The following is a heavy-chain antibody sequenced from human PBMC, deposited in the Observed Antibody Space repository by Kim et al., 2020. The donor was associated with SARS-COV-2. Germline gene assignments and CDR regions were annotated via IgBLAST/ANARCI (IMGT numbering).Heavy chain of an antibody. CDR3: ARDWGGGYGSGSYRMFPFDY. CDR1: GYTFTNYA. Sequence: ASVKVSCKASGYTFTNYAMNWVRQAPGQGLEWMGWINTNTGNPTYAQGFTGRFVFSLDTSVSTASLQISSLKAEDTAVYYCARDWGGGYGSGSYRMFPFDYCGQGTLVTVSS. CDR2: INTNTGNP. V-gene: IGHV7-4-1*02. J-gene: IGHJ4*02. D-gene: IGHD3-10*01.